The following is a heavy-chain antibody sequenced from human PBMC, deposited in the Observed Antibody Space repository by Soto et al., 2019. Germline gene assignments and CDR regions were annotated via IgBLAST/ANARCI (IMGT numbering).Heavy chain of an antibody. J-gene: IGHJ5*02. CDR1: GGSFSGYY. D-gene: IGHD6-13*01. V-gene: IGHV4-34*01. CDR2: INHSGST. Sequence: SETLSLTCAVYGGSFSGYYWSWIRQPPGKGLEWIGEINHSGSTNYNPSLKSRVTISVDTSKNQFSLKLSSVTAADTAVYYCARVFMAAAGTQDWFDPWGQGTLVTVSS. CDR3: ARVFMAAAGTQDWFDP.